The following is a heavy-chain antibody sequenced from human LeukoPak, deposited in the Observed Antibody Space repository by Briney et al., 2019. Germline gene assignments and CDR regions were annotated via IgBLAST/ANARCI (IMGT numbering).Heavy chain of an antibody. D-gene: IGHD2-15*01. J-gene: IGHJ4*02. CDR3: ARSVVGATTPVDY. CDR2: IDYSAST. V-gene: IGHV4-59*01. CDR1: GGSISTYY. Sequence: PSETLSLTCTVSGGSISTYYWSWIRQPPGKGLEWIAYIDYSASTNYNPSLKSRVTISVDTSKNQSSLKLSSVTAADTAVYYCARSVVGATTPVDYWGQGTLVTVSS.